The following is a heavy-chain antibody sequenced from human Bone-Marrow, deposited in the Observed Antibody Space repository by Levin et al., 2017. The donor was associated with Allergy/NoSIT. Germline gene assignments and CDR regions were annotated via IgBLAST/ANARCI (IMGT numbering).Heavy chain of an antibody. Sequence: GGSLRLSCAASGFTFSSYWMHWVRQAPGKGLVWVSRINSDGSSTSYADSVKGRFTISRDNAKNTLYLQMNSLRAEDTAVYYCARGIAARRNNWFDPWGQGTLVTVSS. CDR2: INSDGSST. D-gene: IGHD6-6*01. V-gene: IGHV3-74*01. CDR3: ARGIAARRNNWFDP. CDR1: GFTFSSYW. J-gene: IGHJ5*02.